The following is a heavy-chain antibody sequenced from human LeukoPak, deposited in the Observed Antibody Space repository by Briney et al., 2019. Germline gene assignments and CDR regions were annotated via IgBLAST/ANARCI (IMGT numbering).Heavy chain of an antibody. CDR3: ARDPCHGALDY. V-gene: IGHV3-7*03. CDR2: IKQDGTEE. Sequence: PGGSLRLSCAASTFTFSSSWMSWVRRAPGKGLEWVANIKQDGTEEYYVDSVRGRFSISKDNAKNSLYLQMNSLRAEDTAVYYCARDPCHGALDYWGQGALVTVSS. D-gene: IGHD2-2*01. J-gene: IGHJ4*02. CDR1: TFTFSSSW.